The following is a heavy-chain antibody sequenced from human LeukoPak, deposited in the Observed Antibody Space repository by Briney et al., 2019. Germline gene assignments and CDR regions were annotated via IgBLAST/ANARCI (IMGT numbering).Heavy chain of an antibody. CDR1: GFTFSSYG. J-gene: IGHJ4*02. CDR3: ARGEAYYYDSSGWHDY. D-gene: IGHD3-22*01. CDR2: ISYDGSNK. Sequence: GRSLRLSCAASGFTFSSYGMHWVRQAPGKGLEWVAVISYDGSNKYYADSVKGRFTISRDNSKNTLYLQMNSLRAEDTAVYYCARGEAYYYDSSGWHDYWGQGTLVTVSS. V-gene: IGHV3-30*03.